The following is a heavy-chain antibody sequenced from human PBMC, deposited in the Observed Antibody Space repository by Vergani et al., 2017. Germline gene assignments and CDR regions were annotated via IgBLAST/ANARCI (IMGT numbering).Heavy chain of an antibody. Sequence: EVQLVESGGGLVQPGGSLRLSCAASGFTFSRYSMNWVRQAPGKGLEWVSYISSSSSTIYYADAVKSRFTISIDNAKNSLYLQMNSLRAEDTAVYYCARDHDGYNAFFDYWGQGTLVTVSS. D-gene: IGHD5-24*01. CDR2: ISSSSSTI. CDR3: ARDHDGYNAFFDY. J-gene: IGHJ4*02. CDR1: GFTFSRYS. V-gene: IGHV3-48*04.